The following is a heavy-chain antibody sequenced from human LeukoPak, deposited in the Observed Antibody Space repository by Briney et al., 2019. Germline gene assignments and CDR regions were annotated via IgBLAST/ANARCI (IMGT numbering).Heavy chain of an antibody. Sequence: GASVKVSCKASGYTFTSYGISWLRQAPGQGLEWMGGIIPIFGTANYAQKFQGRVTITTDESTSTAYMELSSLRSEDTAVYYCAREVHGGDCYAFDIWGQGTMVTVSS. CDR1: GYTFTSYG. V-gene: IGHV1-69*05. D-gene: IGHD2-21*02. CDR2: IIPIFGTA. CDR3: AREVHGGDCYAFDI. J-gene: IGHJ3*02.